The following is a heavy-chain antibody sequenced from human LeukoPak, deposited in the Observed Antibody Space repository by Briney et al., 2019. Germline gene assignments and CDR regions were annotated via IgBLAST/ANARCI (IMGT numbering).Heavy chain of an antibody. J-gene: IGHJ6*03. CDR1: GFTFSDFA. Sequence: GGSLRLSCATSGFTFSDFAMNWVRQAPGKGLEWVSTLSDSGVRTYYADSVKGRFTISRDNSKKTLYLQMKSLRAEDTAVYYCVEASVTTTRYFYYMDVWGKGTTVTVSS. D-gene: IGHD4-17*01. V-gene: IGHV3-23*01. CDR3: VEASVTTTRYFYYMDV. CDR2: LSDSGVRT.